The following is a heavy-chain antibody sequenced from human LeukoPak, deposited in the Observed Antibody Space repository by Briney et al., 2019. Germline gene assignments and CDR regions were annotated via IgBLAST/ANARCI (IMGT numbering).Heavy chain of an antibody. CDR1: GFTFSSYA. J-gene: IGHJ4*02. Sequence: GGSLRLSCAASGFTFSSYAMSWVRQAPGKGLEWVSAISGSGGSTYYADSVKGRLTNSRDNSENTLYLQMNSLRAEDTAVYYCAKDRGAVAPYYFDYWGQGTLVTVSS. D-gene: IGHD6-19*01. CDR3: AKDRGAVAPYYFDY. V-gene: IGHV3-23*01. CDR2: ISGSGGST.